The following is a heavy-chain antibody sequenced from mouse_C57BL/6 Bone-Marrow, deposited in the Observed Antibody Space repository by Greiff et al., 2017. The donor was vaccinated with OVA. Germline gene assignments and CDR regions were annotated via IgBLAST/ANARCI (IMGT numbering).Heavy chain of an antibody. CDR3: ARQNYRYAMDY. CDR1: GFTFSDYY. J-gene: IGHJ4*01. D-gene: IGHD2-1*01. CDR2: ISNGGGST. Sequence: EVKLVESGGGLVQPGGSLKLSCAASGFTFSDYYMYWVRQTPEKRLEWVAYISNGGGSTYYPDTVKGRFTISREKAKNTLYLQMRRLKSEDTAMYYCARQNYRYAMDYWGQGTSVTVSS. V-gene: IGHV5-12*01.